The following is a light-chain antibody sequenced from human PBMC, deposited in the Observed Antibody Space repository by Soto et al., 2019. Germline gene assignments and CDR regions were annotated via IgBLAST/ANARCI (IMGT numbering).Light chain of an antibody. V-gene: IGKV1-33*01. CDR3: QQYHCLPFT. Sequence: DIQMTQSPSSLSASVGDRVTITCQASQDISDYLNWYHQKPGKAPKFLIYDASYLETGVPSRFSGSGSGTDFTFTISSLQPEDIGTYYCQQYHCLPFTFGPGTTVDIK. J-gene: IGKJ3*01. CDR2: DAS. CDR1: QDISDY.